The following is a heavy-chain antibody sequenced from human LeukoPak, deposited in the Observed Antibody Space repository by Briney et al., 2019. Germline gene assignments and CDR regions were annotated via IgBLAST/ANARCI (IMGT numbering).Heavy chain of an antibody. D-gene: IGHD5-18*01. Sequence: ASVKVSCKASGYTFTGYYMHWVRQAPGQGLEWMGWINPNSGGTNYAQKFQGRVTMTRDTSISTAYMELSRLRSDDTAVYYCAGVDTVNYYYYMDVWGKGTPVTVSS. CDR1: GYTFTGYY. CDR2: INPNSGGT. V-gene: IGHV1-2*02. CDR3: AGVDTVNYYYYMDV. J-gene: IGHJ6*03.